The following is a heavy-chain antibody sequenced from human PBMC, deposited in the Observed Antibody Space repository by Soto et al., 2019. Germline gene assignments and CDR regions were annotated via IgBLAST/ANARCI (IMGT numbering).Heavy chain of an antibody. CDR3: AENGSYDLVN. Sequence: QVQLQESGPGLVKPSETLSLTCAVSGYSISSGYYWGWIRQPPGKGLEWIGSIYHSGSTYYSPSLKSRVTMSVDKSRNQFSLKLTSVTAADTAVYYCAENGSYDLVNWGQGTRVTVSS. J-gene: IGHJ4*02. D-gene: IGHD3-16*01. CDR1: GYSISSGYY. CDR2: IYHSGST. V-gene: IGHV4-38-2*01.